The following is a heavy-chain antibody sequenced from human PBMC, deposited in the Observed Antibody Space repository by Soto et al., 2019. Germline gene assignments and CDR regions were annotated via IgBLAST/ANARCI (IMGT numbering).Heavy chain of an antibody. V-gene: IGHV3-30*03. J-gene: IGHJ5*02. CDR3: ASDDYGDYHDP. D-gene: IGHD4-17*01. CDR2: ISYDGSNK. Sequence: GGSLRLSCAASGFTFSSYGMHWVRQAPGKGLEWVAVISYDGSNKYYADSVKGRFTISRDNSKNALYLQMNSLRAEDTAVYYCASDDYGDYHDPWGQGTLVTVSS. CDR1: GFTFSSYG.